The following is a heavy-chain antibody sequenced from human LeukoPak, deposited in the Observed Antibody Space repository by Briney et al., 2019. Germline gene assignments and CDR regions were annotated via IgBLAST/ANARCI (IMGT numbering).Heavy chain of an antibody. Sequence: ETLSLTCTVSGGSISTTNYYWGWLRQSPGKGLESVSGISGPSRTTYYADFVKGRFTIYRDNSTNTLYLQMNSMRVEDTAVYFCTKEWSNAGTTIPPPDYWGQGTLVTVSS. V-gene: IGHV3-23*01. D-gene: IGHD1-7*01. CDR3: TKEWSNAGTTIPPPDY. J-gene: IGHJ4*02. CDR2: ISGPSRTT. CDR1: GGSISTTNYY.